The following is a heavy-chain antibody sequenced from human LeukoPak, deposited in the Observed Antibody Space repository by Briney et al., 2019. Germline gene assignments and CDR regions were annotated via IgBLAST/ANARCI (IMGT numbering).Heavy chain of an antibody. Sequence: SETLSLTCTVSGGSISGSSYFWAWIRQPPGKGLEWIGSIYYSGSTNYNPSLKSRVTISVDTSKNQFSLKLSSVTAADTAVYYCARAGSGWYPFDYWGQGTLVTVSS. D-gene: IGHD6-19*01. J-gene: IGHJ4*02. CDR3: ARAGSGWYPFDY. CDR1: GGSISGSSYF. V-gene: IGHV4-39*07. CDR2: IYYSGST.